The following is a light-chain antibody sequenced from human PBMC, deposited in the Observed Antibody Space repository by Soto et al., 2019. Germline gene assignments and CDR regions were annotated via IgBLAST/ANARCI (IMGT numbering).Light chain of an antibody. J-gene: IGKJ4*01. CDR1: QSVGSY. Sequence: EIVLTQSPATLSLSPGDRATLSCRASQSVGSYLVWYQQRPGQAPRLLIYDASNRATGIPARFSGSGSGTDFTLTISSLEPEDFAVYYCQQRSDWPSTFGGGTKVEIK. CDR2: DAS. V-gene: IGKV3-11*01. CDR3: QQRSDWPST.